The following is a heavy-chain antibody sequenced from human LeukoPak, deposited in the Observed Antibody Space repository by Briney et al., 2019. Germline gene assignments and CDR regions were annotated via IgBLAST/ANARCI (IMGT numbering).Heavy chain of an antibody. D-gene: IGHD4-23*01. CDR2: IYYSGST. V-gene: IGHV4-59*01. J-gene: IGHJ2*01. CDR3: ARSVVTLYWYFDL. Sequence: SETLSLTCNVSGGSITSYYWHWIRQPPGKGLEWIGYIYYSGSTNYNPSLKSRVTISLDTSKNQFSLKLSSVTTADTAVYYCARSVVTLYWYFDLWGRGTLVTVSS. CDR1: GGSITSYY.